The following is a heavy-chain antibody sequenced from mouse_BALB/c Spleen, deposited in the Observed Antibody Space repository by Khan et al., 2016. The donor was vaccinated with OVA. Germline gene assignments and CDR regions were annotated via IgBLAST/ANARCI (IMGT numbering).Heavy chain of an antibody. Sequence: QIQLVQSGAELVRPGTSVKMSCKAAGYTFTNYWIGWVKQRPGHGLEWIGDTYPGGGYTNYNEKFKGKATLTADTSSSTAYMQLSGLTSEDSAIYYCARGGASRATWDYFDCWGQGTTLTVSS. CDR1: GYTFTNYW. D-gene: IGHD3-1*01. J-gene: IGHJ2*01. CDR3: ARGGASRATWDYFDC. V-gene: IGHV1-63*02. CDR2: TYPGGGYT.